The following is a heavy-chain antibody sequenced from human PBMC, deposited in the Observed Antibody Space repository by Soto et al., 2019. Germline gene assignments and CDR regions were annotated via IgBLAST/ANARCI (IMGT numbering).Heavy chain of an antibody. J-gene: IGHJ4*02. D-gene: IGHD3-22*01. V-gene: IGHV3-7*01. CDR1: GFTFSSYW. Sequence: EVQLVESGGGLVQPGGSLRLSCAASGFTFSSYWMSWVRQAPGKGLEWVANIKQDGSEKYYVDSVKGRFTISRDNAKNSLYLQMNSLRAEDTAVYYCARAPSDDDSSGYEFDYWGQGTLVTVSS. CDR3: ARAPSDDDSSGYEFDY. CDR2: IKQDGSEK.